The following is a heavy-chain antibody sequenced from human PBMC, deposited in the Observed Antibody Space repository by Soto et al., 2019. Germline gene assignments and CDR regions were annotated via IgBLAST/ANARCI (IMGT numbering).Heavy chain of an antibody. D-gene: IGHD3-10*01. Sequence: EVQLVESGGGLVKPGGSLRLSCAASGFTLTSYSMNWVRQASGKGLEWVSSISSSSSHIYYADSVKGRFTISRDNARNSLYLQKNSLRAEDTAVYYCVRERGLSSYYGMDVWGQGTTVTVSS. CDR3: VRERGLSSYYGMDV. CDR1: GFTLTSYS. J-gene: IGHJ6*02. V-gene: IGHV3-21*02. CDR2: ISSSSSHI.